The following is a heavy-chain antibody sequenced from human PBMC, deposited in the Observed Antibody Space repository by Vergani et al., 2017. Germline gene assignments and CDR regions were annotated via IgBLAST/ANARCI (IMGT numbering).Heavy chain of an antibody. Sequence: QVQLQESGPGLVKPSQTLSLTCTVSGGSISSGGYYWSWIRQHPGKGLEWIGYIYYSGSTNYNPSLKSRVTISVDTSKNQFSLKLSSVTAADTAVYYCARGPGYCSSTSCPGSEDYYGMDVWGQGTTVTVSS. CDR2: IYYSGST. J-gene: IGHJ6*02. V-gene: IGHV4-31*03. D-gene: IGHD2-2*03. CDR3: ARGPGYCSSTSCPGSEDYYGMDV. CDR1: GGSISSGGYY.